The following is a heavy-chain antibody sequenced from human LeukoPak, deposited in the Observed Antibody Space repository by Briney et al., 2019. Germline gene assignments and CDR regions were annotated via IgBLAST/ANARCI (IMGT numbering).Heavy chain of an antibody. J-gene: IGHJ4*02. CDR1: GGSISGYY. CDR3: ARAVTLNPGFDY. V-gene: IGHV4-59*01. Sequence: SETLSLTCIVSGGSISGYYWSWIRQPPGKGLEWIGSIYYSGSTNYNPSLKSRVTISVDTSKNQFSLKLSSVTAADTAVYYCARAVTLNPGFDYWGQGTLVTVSS. D-gene: IGHD4-11*01. CDR2: IYYSGST.